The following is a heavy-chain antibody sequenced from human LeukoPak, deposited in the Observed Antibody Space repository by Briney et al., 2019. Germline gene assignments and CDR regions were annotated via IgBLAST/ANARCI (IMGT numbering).Heavy chain of an antibody. CDR2: ITASGGST. CDR1: GFTFSIYG. Sequence: GGSLRLSCAASGFTFSIYGMTWVRQAPGKGLEWVSTITASGGSTYYADSVKGRFTISRDNSKNTLYLQMSSLRADDTAVYYCAKNIGDYGDYWGQGTLVTVSS. D-gene: IGHD2/OR15-2a*01. J-gene: IGHJ4*02. CDR3: AKNIGDYGDY. V-gene: IGHV3-23*01.